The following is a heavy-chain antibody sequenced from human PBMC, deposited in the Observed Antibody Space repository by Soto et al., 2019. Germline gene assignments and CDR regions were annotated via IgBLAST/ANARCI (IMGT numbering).Heavy chain of an antibody. CDR3: AKGTAMAPFDY. Sequence: GGSLRLSCAASGFTFDDYAMHWVRQAPGKGLEWVSGISWNSGSIGYADSVKGRFTISRDNAKNSLYLQMNSLRAEDTALYYCAKGTAMAPFDYWGQGTLVTVSS. CDR2: ISWNSGSI. D-gene: IGHD5-18*01. V-gene: IGHV3-9*01. CDR1: GFTFDDYA. J-gene: IGHJ4*02.